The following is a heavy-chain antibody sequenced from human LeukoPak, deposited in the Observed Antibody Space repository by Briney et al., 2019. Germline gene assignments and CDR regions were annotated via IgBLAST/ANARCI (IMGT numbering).Heavy chain of an antibody. Sequence: ASVKVSCKASGGTFSSYAISWVRQAPGQGLEWMGIINPSGGSTSYAQKFQGRVTMTRDISTSTVYMELSGLRSEDTAVYYCARSYYYDSSGYYPNDAFDIWGQGTMVTVST. CDR1: GGTFSSYA. J-gene: IGHJ3*02. CDR2: INPSGGST. D-gene: IGHD3-22*01. CDR3: ARSYYYDSSGYYPNDAFDI. V-gene: IGHV1-46*01.